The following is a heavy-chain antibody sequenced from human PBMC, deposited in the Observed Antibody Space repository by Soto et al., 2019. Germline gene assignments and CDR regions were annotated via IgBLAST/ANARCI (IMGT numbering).Heavy chain of an antibody. D-gene: IGHD3-3*01. CDR1: GFSLSNARMG. CDR3: ARILFNGYDFWSGYPRRIHYYFDP. V-gene: IGHV2-26*01. CDR2: IFSNDEK. Sequence: QVTLKESGPVLVKPTETLTLTCTVSGFSLSNARMGVSWIRQPPGKALEWLAHIFSNDEKSYSTSLKSRLTISKDTSKSQVVLTMTNMDPVDTATYYCARILFNGYDFWSGYPRRIHYYFDPWGQGTLVTVSS. J-gene: IGHJ5*02.